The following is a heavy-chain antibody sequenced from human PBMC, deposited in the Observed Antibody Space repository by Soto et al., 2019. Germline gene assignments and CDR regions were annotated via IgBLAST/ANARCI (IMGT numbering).Heavy chain of an antibody. CDR1: GFTFSSYS. V-gene: IGHV3-21*01. D-gene: IGHD3-3*01. CDR3: ARDKGYDFWSGFDAFDI. J-gene: IGHJ3*02. Sequence: PGGSLRLSCAASGFTFSSYSMNWVRQAPGKGLEWVSSISSSSSYIYYADSVKGRFTISRDNDKNSLYLQMNSLRAEDTALYYCARDKGYDFWSGFDAFDIWGQGTMVTVSS. CDR2: ISSSSSYI.